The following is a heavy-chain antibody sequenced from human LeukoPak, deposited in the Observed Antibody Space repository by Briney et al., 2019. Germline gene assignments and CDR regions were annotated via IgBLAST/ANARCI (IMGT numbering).Heavy chain of an antibody. CDR3: ARDPGTRPRNWFDP. D-gene: IGHD4-17*01. J-gene: IGHJ5*02. Sequence: PGGSLRLSCAASGFTFNSYAMSWVRQAPGKGLEWVSAIRNSGNSTYYADSVKGRFTISRDNSKNTLYLQMNSLRAEDTAVYYCARDPGTRPRNWFDPWGQGTLVTVSS. CDR1: GFTFNSYA. V-gene: IGHV3-23*01. CDR2: IRNSGNST.